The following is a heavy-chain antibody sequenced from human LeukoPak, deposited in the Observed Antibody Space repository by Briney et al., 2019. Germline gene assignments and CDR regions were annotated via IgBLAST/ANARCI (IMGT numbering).Heavy chain of an antibody. Sequence: SETLSLTCTVSGYSISSGYYWGWIRQPPGKGLEWIGSIYHSGSTYYNPSLKSRVTISVDTSKNQFSLKLSSVTAADTAVYYCARLKTYSSGWYLVYYFDYWGQGTLVTVSS. CDR2: IYHSGST. CDR1: GYSISSGYY. V-gene: IGHV4-38-2*02. J-gene: IGHJ4*02. D-gene: IGHD6-19*01. CDR3: ARLKTYSSGWYLVYYFDY.